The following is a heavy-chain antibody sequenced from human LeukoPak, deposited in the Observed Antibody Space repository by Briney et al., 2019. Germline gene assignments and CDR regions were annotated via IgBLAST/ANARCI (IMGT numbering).Heavy chain of an antibody. J-gene: IGHJ4*02. D-gene: IGHD2-2*01. Sequence: PGGSLRLSCAASGFTFSSYAMSWVRQAPGKGLEWVSAISGSGGSTYYADSVKGRFTISRDNSKNTLYLQMNSLRAEDTAVYYCAKVSRLGPSPPAYYFDYWGQGTLVTVSS. CDR2: ISGSGGST. CDR3: AKVSRLGPSPPAYYFDY. V-gene: IGHV3-23*01. CDR1: GFTFSSYA.